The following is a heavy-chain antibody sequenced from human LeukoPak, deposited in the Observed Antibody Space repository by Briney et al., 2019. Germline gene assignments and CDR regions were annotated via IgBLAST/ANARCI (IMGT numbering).Heavy chain of an antibody. J-gene: IGHJ4*02. D-gene: IGHD6-6*01. CDR1: GGSFSGYY. CDR3: ARTPVYSSSSDFDY. CDR2: INHSGST. V-gene: IGHV4-34*01. Sequence: KPSETLSLTCDVYGGSFSGYYWSWIRQPPGKGLEWIGEINHSGSTNYNPSLKSRVTISVDTSKNQFSLKLSSVTAADTAVYYCARTPVYSSSSDFDYWGQGTLVTVSS.